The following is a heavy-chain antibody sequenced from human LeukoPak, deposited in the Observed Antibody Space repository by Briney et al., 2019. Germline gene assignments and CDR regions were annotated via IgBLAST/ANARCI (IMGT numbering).Heavy chain of an antibody. D-gene: IGHD1-14*01. V-gene: IGHV1-8*01. J-gene: IGHJ3*02. Sequence: PMASVKVSCKASGYTFTNYDINWVRQATGQGLEWMGWMNPNSGNTGYAQKFQGRVTMTRNTSISTAYMELSSLRSEDTAVYYCARNTFITKDAFDIWGQGTMVTVSS. CDR1: GYTFTNYD. CDR3: ARNTFITKDAFDI. CDR2: MNPNSGNT.